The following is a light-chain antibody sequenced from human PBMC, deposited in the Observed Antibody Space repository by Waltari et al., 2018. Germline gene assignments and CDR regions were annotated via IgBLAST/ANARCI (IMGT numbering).Light chain of an antibody. V-gene: IGKV1-5*03. J-gene: IGKJ2*01. CDR1: QGILTW. CDR2: KAF. Sequence: DTQMTQSPSTLSASVGDRVTITCRASQGILTWLAWYQQKPGKAPRLIIYKAFNLESGGPGRFSGSASGTEFNLTISSLQPDDSATYYCQQYHDYSAFGQGTKLEIK. CDR3: QQYHDYSA.